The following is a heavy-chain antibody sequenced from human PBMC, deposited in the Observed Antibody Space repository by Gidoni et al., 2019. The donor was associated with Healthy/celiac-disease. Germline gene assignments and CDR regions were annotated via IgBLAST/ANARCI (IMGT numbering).Heavy chain of an antibody. CDR2: IYWDDDK. J-gene: IGHJ5*02. V-gene: IGHV2-5*02. CDR3: AHTLYDFWSGYYPSWFDP. CDR1: GFSLSTRGVG. D-gene: IGHD3-3*01. Sequence: QITLKESGPTLVKPTQTLTLTCTFSGFSLSTRGVGVGWIRQPPGKALEWLALIYWDDDKRYSPSLKSRLTITKDTSKNQVVLTMTNMDPVDTATYYCAHTLYDFWSGYYPSWFDPWGQGTLVTVSS.